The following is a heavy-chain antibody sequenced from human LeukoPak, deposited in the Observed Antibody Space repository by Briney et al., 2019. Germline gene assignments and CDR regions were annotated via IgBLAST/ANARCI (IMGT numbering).Heavy chain of an antibody. CDR2: INHSGST. D-gene: IGHD3-16*02. J-gene: IGHJ4*02. CDR3: ARGYSYGLYY. V-gene: IGHV4-34*01. CDR1: GGSFSGYY. Sequence: PSETLSLTCAVYGGSFSGYYWSWIRQPPGKGLEWIGEINHSGSTNYNPSLKSRVTISVDTSKNQFSLKLSSVTAADTAVYYCARGYSYGLYYWGQGTLVTVSS.